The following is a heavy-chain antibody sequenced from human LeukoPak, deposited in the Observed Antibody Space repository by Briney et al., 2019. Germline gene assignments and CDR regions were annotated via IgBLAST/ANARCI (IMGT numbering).Heavy chain of an antibody. V-gene: IGHV3-9*01. CDR2: ISWNSGSI. CDR3: SNHLACGSTSCPPFDD. D-gene: IGHD2-2*01. J-gene: IGHJ4*02. Sequence: GGSLRLSCAASGFTFDDYAMHWVRQVPGKGLEWVSGISWNSGSIGYADSVKGRFTISRDNAKNSLYLQMNSLRAEDTAVYYCSNHLACGSTSCPPFDDWGQGTLVTVSS. CDR1: GFTFDDYA.